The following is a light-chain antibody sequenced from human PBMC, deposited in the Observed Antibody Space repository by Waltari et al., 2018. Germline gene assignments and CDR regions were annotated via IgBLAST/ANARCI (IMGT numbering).Light chain of an antibody. J-gene: IGLJ2*01. V-gene: IGLV2-8*01. CDR3: SSYAGRNGVI. CDR2: EVT. CDR1: SSDVGAYNY. Sequence: QSALTQPPSASGSPGQSVTISCTGTSSDVGAYNYVSWYQQHPGKAPKLMLSEVTQRPPGVPVRFSGSKSGNTASLTVSGLQAEDEAVYYCSSYAGRNGVIFGGGTKLTVL.